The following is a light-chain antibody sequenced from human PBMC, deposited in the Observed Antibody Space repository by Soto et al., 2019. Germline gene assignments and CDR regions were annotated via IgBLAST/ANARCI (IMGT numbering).Light chain of an antibody. CDR2: LAA. Sequence: IQLTQSPSSLAASVGDRVTLTCRATQDISSYLAGYQQKPGKAPKLLIYLAATLHSGVPSSFSGSGSGTDFSLTISSLQPEEAATYYCQSLNRFPHRFGGGTKVDIK. V-gene: IGKV1-9*01. CDR1: QDISSY. J-gene: IGKJ4*01. CDR3: QSLNRFPHR.